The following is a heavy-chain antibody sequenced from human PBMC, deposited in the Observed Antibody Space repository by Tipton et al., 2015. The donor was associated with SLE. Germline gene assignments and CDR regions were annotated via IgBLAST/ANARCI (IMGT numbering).Heavy chain of an antibody. J-gene: IGHJ4*02. CDR3: ASIMGSTNPSDF. Sequence: SLRLSCAASGFSFNTYWMAWVRQAPGKGLEWVATMDLDGTEKFYVGSVKGRFTISRDNAKNSLYLQLNSLRAEDTAVYYCASIMGSTNPSDFWGQGTLVTVSS. CDR1: GFSFNTYW. D-gene: IGHD1-26*01. CDR2: MDLDGTEK. V-gene: IGHV3-7*01.